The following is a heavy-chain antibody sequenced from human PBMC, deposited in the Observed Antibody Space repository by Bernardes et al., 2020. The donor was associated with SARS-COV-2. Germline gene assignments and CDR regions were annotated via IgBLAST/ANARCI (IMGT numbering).Heavy chain of an antibody. CDR3: ARAAGGSCGGVCYSPVEWYCGL. V-gene: IGHV1-2*04. Sequence: ASVKVSCKASGYTFTGYYMHWVRQAPGQGLEWMGWINPNSGGTNYAQKFQGWVTMTRDTSISTAYMELSRLTSDDTAVYYCARAAGGSCGGVCYSPVEWYCGLWCRGTLVTVSS. CDR2: INPNSGGT. CDR1: GYTFTGYY. D-gene: IGHD2-21*01. J-gene: IGHJ2*01.